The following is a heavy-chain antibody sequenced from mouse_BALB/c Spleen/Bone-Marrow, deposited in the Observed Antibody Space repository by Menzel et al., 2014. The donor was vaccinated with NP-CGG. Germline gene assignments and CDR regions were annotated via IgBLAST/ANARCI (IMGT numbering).Heavy chain of an antibody. CDR3: ASYRYAWYFDV. D-gene: IGHD2-14*01. CDR2: IDPANGNT. CDR1: GFNIKDTY. V-gene: IGHV14-3*02. J-gene: IGHJ1*01. Sequence: EVMLVESGAELVKPGASVKLSCTASGFNIKDTYMHWVKQRPEQGLEWIGRIDPANGNTKYDPKFQGKATITADTSSNTAYLQLSRLTSEDTAVYYCASYRYAWYFDVWGAGTTVTVSS.